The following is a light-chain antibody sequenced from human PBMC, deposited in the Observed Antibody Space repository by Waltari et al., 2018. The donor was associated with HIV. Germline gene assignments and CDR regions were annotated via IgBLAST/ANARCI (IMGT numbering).Light chain of an antibody. CDR1: SSDVGGYNY. Sequence: QSALTQPASVSGSPGQSITISCTGTSSDVGGYNYVSWYQQHPGQAPKLMIYDVSNRTSGVANRFSGSKSGNTASLTISGLQAEDEADYYCSSYTSSSTLWVFGGGTKLTVL. CDR3: SSYTSSSTLWV. CDR2: DVS. V-gene: IGLV2-14*03. J-gene: IGLJ3*02.